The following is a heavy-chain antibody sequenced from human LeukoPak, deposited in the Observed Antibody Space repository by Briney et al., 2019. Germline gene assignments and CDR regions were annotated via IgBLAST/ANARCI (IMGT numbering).Heavy chain of an antibody. CDR3: VTESTGTLDY. CDR2: ITSSGGST. CDR1: GFTFSSYA. D-gene: IGHD3-9*01. J-gene: IGHJ4*02. V-gene: IGHV3-23*01. Sequence: TGGSLRLSRVASGFTFSSYAMNWVRQAPGMGLEWVSVITSSGGSTAYADSVRGRFTISRDNSKNTLYMQMNSLRAEDTAVYYCVTESTGTLDYWGQGVLVTVSS.